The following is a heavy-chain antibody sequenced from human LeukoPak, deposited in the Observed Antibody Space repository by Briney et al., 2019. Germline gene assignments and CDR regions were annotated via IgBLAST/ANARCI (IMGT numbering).Heavy chain of an antibody. D-gene: IGHD2-15*01. CDR1: GGSISSSNW. Sequence: PPGTLSLTCAVSGGSISSSNWWSWVRQPPGKGLEWIGEIYHSGSTNYNPSLKSRVTISVDTSKNQFSLKLSSVTAADTAVYYCARRAGRLQDGFDYWGQGTLVTVSS. CDR3: ARRAGRLQDGFDY. CDR2: IYHSGST. J-gene: IGHJ4*02. V-gene: IGHV4-4*03.